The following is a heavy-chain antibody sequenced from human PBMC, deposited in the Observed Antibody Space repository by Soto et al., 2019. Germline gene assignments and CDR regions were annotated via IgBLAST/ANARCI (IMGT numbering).Heavy chain of an antibody. D-gene: IGHD3-16*01. CDR2: IGTQHDT. J-gene: IGHJ5*02. Sequence: DVQLVESGGGLVQPGGSLRLSCAASGLTFSAFDMHWVRQTTGKGLEWVAAIGTQHDTYYPDSVKGRFTISRENAKNSLYLQMNSLRAGGTALYYCARQASFWHGGGGWFDPWGQGTLVTVSS. V-gene: IGHV3-13*01. CDR1: GLTFSAFD. CDR3: ARQASFWHGGGGWFDP.